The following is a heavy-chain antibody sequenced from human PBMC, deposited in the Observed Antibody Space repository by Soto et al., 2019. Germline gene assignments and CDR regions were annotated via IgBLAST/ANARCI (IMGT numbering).Heavy chain of an antibody. CDR2: IYYSGST. CDR3: ARDCLYDTIFCHEGYGMDV. D-gene: IGHD3-9*01. V-gene: IGHV4-39*07. Sequence: SETLSLTCTVSGGSITSSSYYWGWIRQPPGKGLEWIGSIYYSGSTYYNPSLKSRVTISVDTSKNQFSLKLSSVTAADTAVYYCARDCLYDTIFCHEGYGMDVWGQGTTVTVSS. CDR1: GGSITSSSYY. J-gene: IGHJ6*02.